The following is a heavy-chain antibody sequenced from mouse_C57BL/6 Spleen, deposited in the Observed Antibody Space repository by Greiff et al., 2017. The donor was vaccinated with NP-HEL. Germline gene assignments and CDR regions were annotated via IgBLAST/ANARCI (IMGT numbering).Heavy chain of an antibody. V-gene: IGHV5-9*01. D-gene: IGHD2-2*01. CDR3: ARRGYEFDY. J-gene: IGHJ2*01. CDR1: GFTFSSYT. CDR2: ISGGGGNT. Sequence: EVQLVESGGGLVKPGGSLKLSCAASGFTFSSYTMSWVRQTPEKRLEWVATISGGGGNTYYPDSVKGRFTISRDNAKNTLYLQMSSLRSEDTALYYCARRGYEFDYWGQGTTLTVSS.